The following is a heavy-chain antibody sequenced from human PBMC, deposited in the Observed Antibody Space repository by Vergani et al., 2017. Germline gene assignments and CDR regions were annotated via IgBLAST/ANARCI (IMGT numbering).Heavy chain of an antibody. Sequence: QVSLVESGGGVVQPGGSLRLSCAASGFTFSSYGMHWVRQAPGKGLEWVAFIRYDGSNKYYADSVKGRFTISRDNSKNTLYLQMNSLRAEDTAVYYCAKDGYDILTGPYGMDVWGQGTTVTVSS. CDR1: GFTFSSYG. D-gene: IGHD3-9*01. CDR2: IRYDGSNK. J-gene: IGHJ6*02. CDR3: AKDGYDILTGPYGMDV. V-gene: IGHV3-30*02.